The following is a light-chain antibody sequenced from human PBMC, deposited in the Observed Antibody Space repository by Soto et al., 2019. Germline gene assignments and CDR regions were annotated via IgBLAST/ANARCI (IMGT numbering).Light chain of an antibody. CDR2: RAS. CDR1: QSVSSSY. V-gene: IGKV3-20*01. CDR3: QQYGSSPALT. J-gene: IGKJ4*01. Sequence: EIVLTQSPGTLSLSPGERATLSCRASQSVSSSYLAWYQQKPGQAPRLLIYRASSRATGIPDRFSGSGSGTDFTLTISRLEPEDFPVYYCQQYGSSPALTFGGGTKVEIK.